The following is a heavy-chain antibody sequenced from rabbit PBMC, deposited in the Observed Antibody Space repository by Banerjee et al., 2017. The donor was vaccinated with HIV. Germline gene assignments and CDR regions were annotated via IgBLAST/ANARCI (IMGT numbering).Heavy chain of an antibody. V-gene: IGHV1S47*01. J-gene: IGHJ4*01. CDR3: ARVITIPYYFNL. CDR1: GFDFSSNA. CDR2: IYTTDGST. Sequence: QEQLVESGGGLVQPEGSLTLTCKASGFDFSSNAMCWVRQAPGKGPEWIACIYTTDGSTYYANWVNGRFTISRSTSLNTVTLQMTSLTAADTATYFCARVITIPYYFNLWGPAPSSPS. D-gene: IGHD2-1*01.